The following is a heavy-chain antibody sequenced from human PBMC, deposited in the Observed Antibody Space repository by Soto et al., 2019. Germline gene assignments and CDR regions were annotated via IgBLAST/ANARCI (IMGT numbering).Heavy chain of an antibody. CDR2: IIPILGIA. D-gene: IGHD2-8*01. CDR1: GGTFSSYT. J-gene: IGHJ4*02. V-gene: IGHV1-69*02. Sequence: ASVKVSCKASGGTFSSYTISWVRQAPGQGLEWMGRIIPILGIANYAQKFQGRVTITADKSTSTAYMELSSLRSEDTAVYYCAAIMVSIQYYFDYWGQGTLVTVSS. CDR3: AAIMVSIQYYFDY.